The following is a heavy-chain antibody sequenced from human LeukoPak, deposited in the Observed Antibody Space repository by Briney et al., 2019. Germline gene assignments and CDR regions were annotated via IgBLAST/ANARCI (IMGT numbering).Heavy chain of an antibody. CDR3: ARAGHANAFDI. J-gene: IGHJ3*02. V-gene: IGHV3-11*01. CDR2: ISTSGTII. CDR1: GFTFSDYY. Sequence: PGGSLRLSCAASGFTFSDYYMSWIRQAPGKGLEWVSYISTSGTIISDSVKGRFTISRDNAKNSLYLQMNSLRAEDTAVYYCARAGHANAFDIWGQGTMVTVSS.